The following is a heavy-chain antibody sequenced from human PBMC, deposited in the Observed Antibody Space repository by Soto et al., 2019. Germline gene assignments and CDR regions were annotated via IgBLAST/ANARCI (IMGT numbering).Heavy chain of an antibody. J-gene: IGHJ3*02. CDR2: VYGSGSS. CDR3: AVGDPPM. Sequence: QVQLQESGPGLVKPSETLSLTCTVSGVSITDFYWSWIRQPAGKGLEWIGRVYGSGSSSYNPSLKSRVTRSVDTSKKHFSLNLTSVTAADTAVYYCAVGDPPMWGQGTVVTVSS. V-gene: IGHV4-4*07. CDR1: GVSITDFY.